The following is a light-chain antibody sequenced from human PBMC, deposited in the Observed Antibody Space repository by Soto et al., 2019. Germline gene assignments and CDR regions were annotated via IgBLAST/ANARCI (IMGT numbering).Light chain of an antibody. CDR3: QHMSIIPIT. CDR1: QGIRHD. Sequence: DIQMTQNPSSLSASVGDRVTITWRASQGIRHDVGWYHQKPGKAPKRLIYSASSLQSGVPSRFSGSGSGTHFTLTISNLQPEDFATYYCQHMSIIPITFGQGRRLEI. CDR2: SAS. J-gene: IGKJ5*01. V-gene: IGKV1-17*02.